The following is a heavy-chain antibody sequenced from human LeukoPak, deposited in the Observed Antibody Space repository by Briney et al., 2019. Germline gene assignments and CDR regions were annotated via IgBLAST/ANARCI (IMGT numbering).Heavy chain of an antibody. CDR2: IYHSGST. Sequence: PSETLSLTYTVSGYSISSGYYWGWIRQPPGKGLEWIGSIYHSGSTHYNPSLKSRVTISVDTSKNQFSLKLSSVTAADTAVYYCARDLGGVVPAAIPFDYWGQGTLVTVSS. D-gene: IGHD2-2*01. V-gene: IGHV4-38-2*02. CDR1: GYSISSGYY. CDR3: ARDLGGVVPAAIPFDY. J-gene: IGHJ4*02.